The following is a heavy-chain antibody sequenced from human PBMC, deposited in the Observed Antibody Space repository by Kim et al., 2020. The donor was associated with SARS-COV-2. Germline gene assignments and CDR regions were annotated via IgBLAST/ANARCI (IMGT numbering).Heavy chain of an antibody. CDR3: ASWVGSYWNMDY. V-gene: IGHV3-30*07. Sequence: VKGRFTIARYNSENTLYLQVKSLGAEDTAVYYCASWVGSYWNMDYWGQGTLVTVSS. J-gene: IGHJ4*02. D-gene: IGHD1-26*01.